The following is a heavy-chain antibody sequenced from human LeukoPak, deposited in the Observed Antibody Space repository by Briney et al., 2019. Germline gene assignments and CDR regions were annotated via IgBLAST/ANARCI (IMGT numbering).Heavy chain of an antibody. D-gene: IGHD3-22*01. CDR2: INHSGST. CDR3: ARGLPGYYDSSGLKFDP. J-gene: IGHJ5*02. Sequence: SETLSLTCAVYGGSFSGYYWSWIRQPPGKGLEWIGEINHSGSTNYNPSLKSRVTISVDTSKNQFSLKLTSVTATDTAVYYCARGLPGYYDSSGLKFDPWGQGTLVTVSS. CDR1: GGSFSGYY. V-gene: IGHV4-34*01.